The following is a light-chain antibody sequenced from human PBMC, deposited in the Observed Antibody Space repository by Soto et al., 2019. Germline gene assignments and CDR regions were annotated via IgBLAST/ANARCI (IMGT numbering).Light chain of an antibody. J-gene: IGKJ4*01. V-gene: IGKV3-11*01. CDR1: QSVSSS. CDR2: DAS. Sequence: IVWTQSPVTLTLSPGERATLSCRAGQSVSSSLAWYQQKPGQAPRLLIYDASNRATGIPARFSGGGSGTDFTLTISSLEPEDLAVYYCQQRNNSPLTFGGGTKVDIK. CDR3: QQRNNSPLT.